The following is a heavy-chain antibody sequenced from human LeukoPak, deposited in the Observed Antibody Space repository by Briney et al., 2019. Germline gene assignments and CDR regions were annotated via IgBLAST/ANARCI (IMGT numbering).Heavy chain of an antibody. CDR2: IYTSGGT. D-gene: IGHD6-13*01. CDR1: GGSFSGYY. CDR3: ARAFVEIAAAGREYYYYGMDV. J-gene: IGHJ6*02. Sequence: PSETLSLTCAVYGGSFSGYYWSWIRQPAGKGLEWIGRIYTSGGTNYNPSLKSRVTMSVDTSKNQFSLKLSSVTAADTAVYYCARAFVEIAAAGREYYYYGMDVWGQGTTVTVSS. V-gene: IGHV4-59*10.